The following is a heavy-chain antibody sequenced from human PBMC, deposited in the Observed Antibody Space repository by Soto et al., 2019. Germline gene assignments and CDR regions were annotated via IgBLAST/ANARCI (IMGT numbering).Heavy chain of an antibody. J-gene: IGHJ3*02. CDR1: GGSISSYY. D-gene: IGHD2-15*01. CDR3: ARDIRVVAATPHSFDI. CDR2: IYYSGST. V-gene: IGHV4-59*01. Sequence: PSETLSLTCTVSGGSISSYYWSWIRQPPGKGLEWIGYIYYSGSTNYNPSLKSRVTISVDTSKNQFSLKLSSVTAADTAVYYCARDIRVVAATPHSFDIRGQAXIFTV.